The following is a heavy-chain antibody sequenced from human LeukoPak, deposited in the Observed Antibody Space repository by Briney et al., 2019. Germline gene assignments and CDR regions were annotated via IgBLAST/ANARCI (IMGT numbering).Heavy chain of an antibody. J-gene: IGHJ4*02. D-gene: IGHD3-22*01. CDR2: IIPILSIA. Sequence: SVKVSCKASGGTFSSYAISWVRQAPGQGLEWMGRIIPILSIANYAQKFQGRVTITADKSTSTAYMELSSLRSEDTAVYYCARDGRSDSSGYYFPSIDYWGQGTLVTVSS. CDR1: GGTFSSYA. V-gene: IGHV1-69*04. CDR3: ARDGRSDSSGYYFPSIDY.